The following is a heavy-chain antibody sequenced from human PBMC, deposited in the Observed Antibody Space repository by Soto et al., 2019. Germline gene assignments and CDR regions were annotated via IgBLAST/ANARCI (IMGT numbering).Heavy chain of an antibody. D-gene: IGHD6-13*01. J-gene: IGHJ4*02. Sequence: PSETLSLTCTVSGGSISAYYWSWIRQPPGRGLEWIGYIHHSGSTNYNPSLRSRVTISVDTPKNQFSLHLSSVTAADTAVYYCATSYGNAWYTNWGQGTQVTVSS. CDR3: ATSYGNAWYTN. CDR2: IHHSGST. V-gene: IGHV4-59*01. CDR1: GGSISAYY.